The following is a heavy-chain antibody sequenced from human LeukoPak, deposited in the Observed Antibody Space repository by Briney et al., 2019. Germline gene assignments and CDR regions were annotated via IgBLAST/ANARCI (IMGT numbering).Heavy chain of an antibody. CDR1: GFTFSSYG. Sequence: GGSLRLSCAASGFTFSSYGMHWVRQAPGKGLEWVAVIWYDGSNKYYADSVKGRFTISRDNSENTLYLQMNSLRAEDTAVYYCAKCVRGVTNWFDPWGQGTLVTVSS. CDR3: AKCVRGVTNWFDP. V-gene: IGHV3-33*06. CDR2: IWYDGSNK. J-gene: IGHJ5*02. D-gene: IGHD3-10*01.